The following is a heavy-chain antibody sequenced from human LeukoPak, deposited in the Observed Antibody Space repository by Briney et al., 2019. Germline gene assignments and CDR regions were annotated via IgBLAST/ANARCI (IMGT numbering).Heavy chain of an antibody. V-gene: IGHV3-23*01. CDR3: AKRGVVIRGLLVIGYHQEAYHYDF. D-gene: IGHD3-10*01. CDR1: GFSLSNYA. Sequence: GGSLRLSCVVSGFSLSNYAMTWVRQAPGKGLEWVSYINERGTNTAYADSVKGRFTISRDTSLNTLYLQMNNLRAEDTAVYFCAKRGVVIRGLLVIGYHQEAYHYDFWGQGVMVTVSS. J-gene: IGHJ4*02. CDR2: INERGTNT.